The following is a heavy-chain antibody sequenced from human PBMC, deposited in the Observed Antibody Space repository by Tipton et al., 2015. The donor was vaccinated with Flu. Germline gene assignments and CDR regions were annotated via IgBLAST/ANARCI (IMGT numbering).Heavy chain of an antibody. V-gene: IGHV3-23*01. Sequence: AVSGFTFNNFAMSWVRQAPGKGLEWVSAISSRGTSTYYTDSVKGRFTISRDNSKSTLFLQMTSLRAEDAAIYYCAKVQNSGSFYAAFDIWDQGTMVTVSS. J-gene: IGHJ3*02. CDR3: AKVQNSGSFYAAFDI. CDR2: ISSRGTST. D-gene: IGHD1-26*01. CDR1: GFTFNNFA.